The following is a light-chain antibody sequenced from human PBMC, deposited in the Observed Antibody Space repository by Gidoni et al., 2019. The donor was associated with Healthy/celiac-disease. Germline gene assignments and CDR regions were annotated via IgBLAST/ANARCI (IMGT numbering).Light chain of an antibody. CDR3: QQYGSPLT. J-gene: IGKJ4*01. V-gene: IGKV3-20*01. Sequence: PGTLALAPGERATLSCRASQSVSSSYLAWYQQKPGQAPRLLIYGAASRATGIPDRFSGSVSGTDFTLTISRLEPEDFAVYYCQQYGSPLTFGGGTKVEIK. CDR1: QSVSSSY. CDR2: GAA.